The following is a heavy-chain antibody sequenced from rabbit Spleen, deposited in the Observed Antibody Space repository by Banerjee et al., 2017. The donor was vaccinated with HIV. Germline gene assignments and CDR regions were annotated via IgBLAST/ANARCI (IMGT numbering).Heavy chain of an antibody. D-gene: IGHD1-1*01. CDR3: AKSDYKYEWCFDL. Sequence: QSLEESGGDLVKPGASLTLTCTASGIDFSSYYYMCWVRQAPGKGLEWIACILTSSGSTWYASWAKGRFTISKTSSTTVTLQMTSLTGADTATYFCAKSDYKYEWCFDLWGQGTLVTVS. CDR2: ILTSSGST. V-gene: IGHV1S40*01. CDR1: GIDFSSYYY. J-gene: IGHJ4*01.